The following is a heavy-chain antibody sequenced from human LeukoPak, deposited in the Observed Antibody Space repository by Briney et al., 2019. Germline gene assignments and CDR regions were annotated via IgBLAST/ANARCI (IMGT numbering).Heavy chain of an antibody. Sequence: SETLSLTCTVSGGSIGSSSYYWGWIRQPPGKGLEWIGSIYYSGSTYYNPSLKSRVTISVDTSKNQFSLKLSSVTAADTAVYYCARDAEPAGDNWFDPWGQGTLVTVSS. CDR3: ARDAEPAGDNWFDP. D-gene: IGHD1-14*01. V-gene: IGHV4-39*07. J-gene: IGHJ5*02. CDR2: IYYSGST. CDR1: GGSIGSSSYY.